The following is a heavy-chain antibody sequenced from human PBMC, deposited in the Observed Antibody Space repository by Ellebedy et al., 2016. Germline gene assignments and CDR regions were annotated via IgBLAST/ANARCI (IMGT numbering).Heavy chain of an antibody. Sequence: GSLRLSCTVSGGSISSYYWIWIRQPPGKGLEWIGYIYYNGSTNYNPSLKSRVTISVDTSKNQFSLKLSSVTAADTAVYYCARVSSIAARGYYGMDVWGQGTTVTVSS. CDR3: ARVSSIAARGYYGMDV. J-gene: IGHJ6*02. CDR2: IYYNGST. CDR1: GGSISSYY. D-gene: IGHD6-6*01. V-gene: IGHV4-59*01.